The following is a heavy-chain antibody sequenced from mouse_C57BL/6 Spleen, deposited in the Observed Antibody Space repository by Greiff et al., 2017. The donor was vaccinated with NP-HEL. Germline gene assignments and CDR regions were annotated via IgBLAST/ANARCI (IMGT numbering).Heavy chain of an antibody. CDR3: ARVSYAMDY. CDR2: IDPSDSET. CDR1: GYTFTSYW. V-gene: IGHV1-52*01. J-gene: IGHJ4*01. D-gene: IGHD6-2*01. Sequence: QVQLQQPGAELVRPGSSVQLSCKASGYTFTSYWMHWVKQRPIQGLEWIGNIDPSDSETHYNQKFKDKATLTVDKSSSTAYMQLSSLTSEDSAVYYCARVSYAMDYWGQGTSVTVSS.